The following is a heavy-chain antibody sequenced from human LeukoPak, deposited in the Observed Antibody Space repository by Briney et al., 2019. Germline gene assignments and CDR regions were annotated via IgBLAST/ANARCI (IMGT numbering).Heavy chain of an antibody. J-gene: IGHJ4*02. CDR3: ARAPHPGYDYVWGSYRSPLDY. V-gene: IGHV4-34*01. CDR1: GGSFSGYY. D-gene: IGHD3-16*02. Sequence: SETLSLTCAVYGGSFSGYYWSWIRQPPGKGLEWIGEINHSGSTNYNPSLKSRVTISVDTSKNQFSLKLSSVTAADTAVYYCARAPHPGYDYVWGSYRSPLDYWGQGTLVTVSS. CDR2: INHSGST.